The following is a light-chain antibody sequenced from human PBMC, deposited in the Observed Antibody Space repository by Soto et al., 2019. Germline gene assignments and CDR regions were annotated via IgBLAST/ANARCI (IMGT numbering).Light chain of an antibody. J-gene: IGKJ1*01. CDR2: GAS. V-gene: IGKV3-20*01. CDR3: QQYGRTSWT. Sequence: EIVLTQSPCTLSLSAGEGATVSCRASQSVSTNFFAWYQQKPGQAPRLLIYGASTRATGIPDRFSGSGSGTDFTLTISRLEPDDFAVYYCQQYGRTSWTFGQGTKVDIK. CDR1: QSVSTNF.